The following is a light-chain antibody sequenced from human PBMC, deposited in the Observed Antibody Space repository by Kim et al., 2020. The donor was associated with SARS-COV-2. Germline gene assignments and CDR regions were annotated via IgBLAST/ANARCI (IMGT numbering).Light chain of an antibody. V-gene: IGKV3-15*01. Sequence: SGSPGESATLSCRASQSVSSNLAWYQQKPGQAPSLLIYGASTRATGIPSRFSGSGSGTEFTLTISSLQSEDFAVFSCQQYNNWSYTFGQGTKLEI. CDR2: GAS. CDR1: QSVSSN. CDR3: QQYNNWSYT. J-gene: IGKJ2*01.